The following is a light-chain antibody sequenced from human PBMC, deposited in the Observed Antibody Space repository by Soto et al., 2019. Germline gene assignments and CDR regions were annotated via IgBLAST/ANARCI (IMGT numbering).Light chain of an antibody. CDR1: SSDVGAYDF. V-gene: IGLV2-8*01. CDR2: QVT. Sequence: QSALTQPPSASGSPGQSVTISCTGTSSDVGAYDFVSWFQQHPAKAPKLIIYQVTKRPSGVPYRFSGSKSGNTASLTVSGLQAEDEADYYCSSYVVSYNWVFGGGTKLTVL. CDR3: SSYVVSYNWV. J-gene: IGLJ3*02.